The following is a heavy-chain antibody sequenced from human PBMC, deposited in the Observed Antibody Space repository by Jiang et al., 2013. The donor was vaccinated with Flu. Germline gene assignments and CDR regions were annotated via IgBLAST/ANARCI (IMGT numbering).Heavy chain of an antibody. CDR2: IYYSGST. D-gene: IGHD3-22*01. V-gene: IGHV4-39*01. CDR1: GGSISSSSYY. Sequence: GPGLVKPSETLSLTCTVSGGSISSSSYYWGWIRQPPGKGLEWIGSIYYSGSTYYNPSLKSRVTISVDTSKNQFSLKLSSVTAADTAVYYCARGYYYDSSGYLPGDYFDYWGQGTLVTVSS. J-gene: IGHJ4*02. CDR3: ARGYYYDSSGYLPGDYFDY.